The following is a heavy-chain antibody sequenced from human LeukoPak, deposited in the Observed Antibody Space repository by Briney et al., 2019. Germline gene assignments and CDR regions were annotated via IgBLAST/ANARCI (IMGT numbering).Heavy chain of an antibody. CDR1: GGSITSYY. CDR2: IDTSGST. V-gene: IGHV4-4*07. D-gene: IGHD3-10*01. CDR3: ASTSIEGSGSYYSYYFDY. J-gene: IGHJ4*02. Sequence: PSQTLSLTCTVSGGSITSYYWSWIRQPAGKGLEWIGRIDTSGSTNYNPSLKSRVTISVDTSKNQFSLKLSSVTAADTAVYYCASTSIEGSGSYYSYYFDYWGQGTLVTVSS.